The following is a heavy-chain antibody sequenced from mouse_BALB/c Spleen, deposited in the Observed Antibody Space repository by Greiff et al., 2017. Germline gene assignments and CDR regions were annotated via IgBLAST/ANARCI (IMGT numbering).Heavy chain of an antibody. D-gene: IGHD2-4*01. V-gene: IGHV5-6-5*01. CDR3: SSGDYDYDGGAWFAY. CDR1: GFTFSSYA. CDR2: ISSGGST. Sequence: EVKVVESGGGLVKPGGSLKLSCAASGFTFSSYAMSWVRQTPEKRLEWVASISSGGSTYYPDSVKGRFTISRDNARNILYLQMSSLRSVDTAMYYCSSGDYDYDGGAWFAYWGQGTLVTVSA. J-gene: IGHJ3*01.